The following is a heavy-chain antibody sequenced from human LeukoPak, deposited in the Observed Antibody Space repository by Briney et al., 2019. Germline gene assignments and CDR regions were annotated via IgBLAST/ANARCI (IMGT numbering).Heavy chain of an antibody. J-gene: IGHJ4*02. D-gene: IGHD3-16*01. CDR3: ARDRGKADY. Sequence: SVKVSCKASGGTFSSYAISWVRQAPGQGLEWMGGIIPIFGTANYAQKFQGRVTMTRDTSISTAYMELSRLRSDDTAVYYCARDRGKADYWGQGTLVTVSS. CDR1: GGTFSSYA. V-gene: IGHV1-69*05. CDR2: IIPIFGTA.